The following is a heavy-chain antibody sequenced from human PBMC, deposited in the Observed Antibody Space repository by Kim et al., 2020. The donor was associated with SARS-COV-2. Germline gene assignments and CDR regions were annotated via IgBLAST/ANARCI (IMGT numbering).Heavy chain of an antibody. CDR2: ISHDGSNK. V-gene: IGHV3-30*04. Sequence: GGSLRLSCAASGFTFSSYAMHWVRQAPGKGLEWVAVISHDGSNKYYADSVKGRFTISRDNSKNTLYLQMNSLRAEDTAVYYCARPASGSYTYYFDYWGQGTLVTVSS. CDR3: ARPASGSYTYYFDY. D-gene: IGHD1-26*01. J-gene: IGHJ4*02. CDR1: GFTFSSYA.